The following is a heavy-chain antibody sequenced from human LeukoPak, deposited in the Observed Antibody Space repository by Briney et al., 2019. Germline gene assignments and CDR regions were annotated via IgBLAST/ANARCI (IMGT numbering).Heavy chain of an antibody. CDR1: GYTFTGYY. CDR2: INPNSGGT. V-gene: IGHV1-2*02. Sequence: ASVKVSCKASGYTFTGYYMHWVRQAPGQGLEWMGWINPNSGGTNYAQKFQGRVTMTRDTSISTAHMELSRLISDHTAVYYCASMVPGYYYDPNDAFDIWGQGTMVTVSS. J-gene: IGHJ3*02. CDR3: ASMVPGYYYDPNDAFDI. D-gene: IGHD3-22*01.